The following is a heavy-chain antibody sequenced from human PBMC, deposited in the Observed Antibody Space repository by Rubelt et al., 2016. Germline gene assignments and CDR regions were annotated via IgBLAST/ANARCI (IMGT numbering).Heavy chain of an antibody. J-gene: IGHJ6*02. V-gene: IGHV3-66*01. CDR3: ARGITMVRGVRNYYYYGMDV. CDR2: IYSGGST. Sequence: EVQLLESGGGLVQPGGSLRLSCAASGFTFSSYAMSWVRQAPGKGLEWVSVIYSGGSTYYADSVKGRLTISRDNSKNTLYLQMDSLRAEDTAVYYCARGITMVRGVRNYYYYGMDVWGQGTTVTVSS. CDR1: GFTFSSYA. D-gene: IGHD3-10*01.